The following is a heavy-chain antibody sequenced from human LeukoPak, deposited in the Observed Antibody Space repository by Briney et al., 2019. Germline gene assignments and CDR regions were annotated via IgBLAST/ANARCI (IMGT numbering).Heavy chain of an antibody. CDR1: GFSVTNYY. V-gene: IGHV3-66*01. J-gene: IGHJ4*02. CDR3: TRDPDG. Sequence: GGSLRLSCAASGFSVTNYYMSWVRRAPGKGLEWVSVIYSGGDTFHADSVKGRFILSRDISKNTLYLQMNSLRVDDTAVYYCTRDPDGWGQGTLVAVSS. CDR2: IYSGGDT.